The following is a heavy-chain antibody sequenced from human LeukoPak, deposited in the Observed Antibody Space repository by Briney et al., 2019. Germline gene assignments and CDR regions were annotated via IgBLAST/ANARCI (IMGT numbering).Heavy chain of an antibody. D-gene: IGHD6-19*01. CDR3: ARGAYSSGDHFDY. V-gene: IGHV3-13*01. J-gene: IGHJ4*02. Sequence: PGGSLRLSCAASGFTFSSYDMHWVRQATGEGLEWVSAIGTVGDTYYPGSVKCRFSISRENAKNSLYLQMNSPRAGDTAVYYCARGAYSSGDHFDYWGQGTLVTVSS. CDR2: IGTVGDT. CDR1: GFTFSSYD.